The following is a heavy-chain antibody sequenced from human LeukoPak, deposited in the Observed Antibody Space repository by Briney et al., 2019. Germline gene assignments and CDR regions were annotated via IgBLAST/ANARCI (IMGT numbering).Heavy chain of an antibody. CDR2: IWYDGSNK. Sequence: WRAPRLPLGASWFTLSRYGMRRGRQAPGKGLGGGAVIWYDGSNKYYADSVKGRFTISRDNSKNTLYLQMNSLRAEDTAVYYCAKMAGIAAAEADYWGQGTLVTVSS. CDR1: WFTLSRYG. J-gene: IGHJ4*02. CDR3: AKMAGIAAAEADY. V-gene: IGHV3-33*06. D-gene: IGHD6-13*01.